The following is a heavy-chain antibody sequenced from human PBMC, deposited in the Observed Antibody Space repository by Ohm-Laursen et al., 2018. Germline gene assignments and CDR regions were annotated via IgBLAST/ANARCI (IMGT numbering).Heavy chain of an antibody. D-gene: IGHD1-26*01. V-gene: IGHV3-48*03. CDR2: ISDSTI. Sequence: SLRLSCAASGFTFSGYEMNWVRQAPGKGLEWVSYISDSTIKFADSVKGRFSISRDNAENSLCLQMNSLRAEDTAIYYCARHRVGTRGSALDIWGQGTLVTVSS. J-gene: IGHJ3*02. CDR3: ARHRVGTRGSALDI. CDR1: GFTFSGYE.